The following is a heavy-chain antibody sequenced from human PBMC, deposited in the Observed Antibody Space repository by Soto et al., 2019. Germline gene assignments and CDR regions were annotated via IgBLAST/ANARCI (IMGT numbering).Heavy chain of an antibody. V-gene: IGHV1-69*08. CDR1: GGSYSTYT. D-gene: IGHD5-12*01. CDR3: ARESVDAYPLLDY. J-gene: IGHJ4*01. Sequence: QVQVVQSGAEVKKPGSSVKVSCKASGGSYSTYTITWVRQAPGQGLEWMGRVIPILGVVNYAQKFQGKVTFTADXXTSTAYMEVSSLRSDDTAVYYCARESVDAYPLLDYWGQGTLVTVSS. CDR2: VIPILGVV.